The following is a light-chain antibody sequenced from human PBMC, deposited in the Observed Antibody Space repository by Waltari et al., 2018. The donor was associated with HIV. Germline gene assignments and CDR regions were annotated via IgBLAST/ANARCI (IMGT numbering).Light chain of an antibody. CDR1: DSNIWRNY. J-gene: IGLJ3*02. V-gene: IGLV1-51*01. CDR2: DST. Sequence: QSVLTQPPSVSAAPGQKVTISCSGSDSNIWRNYVSWYQQLPGAAPKPLIYDSTKRPSGIPDRFSGSKSGTSATLGITGLQTGDEADYYCGTWDSSLGGWVFGGGTKLAVL. CDR3: GTWDSSLGGWV.